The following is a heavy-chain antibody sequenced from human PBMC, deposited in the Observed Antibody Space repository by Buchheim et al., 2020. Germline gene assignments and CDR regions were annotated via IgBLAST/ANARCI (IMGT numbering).Heavy chain of an antibody. CDR1: GGSISSGGYY. D-gene: IGHD3-3*01. J-gene: IGHJ4*02. V-gene: IGHV4-31*03. CDR2: IYYSGST. CDR3: ARDATGGIRFVGGFDY. Sequence: QVQLQESGPGLVKPSQTLSLTCTVSGGSISSGGYYWSWIRQHPGKGLEWIGYIYYSGSTYYNPSLKSRVTISVDTSKNQFFLELDYVKAGDPGVDCCARDATGGIRFVGGFDYWGQGTL.